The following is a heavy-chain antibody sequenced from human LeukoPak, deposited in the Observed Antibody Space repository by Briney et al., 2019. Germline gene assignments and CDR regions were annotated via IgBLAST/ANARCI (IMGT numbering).Heavy chain of an antibody. CDR2: MSHTGETI. J-gene: IGHJ4*02. Sequence: GPCLEKESYMSHTGETIYYADSVKGRFTISRDNTKNLLYLQMNSLRGDDTAVYYCAGDVGRCWAWYFDYWGQGTLVSVSS. V-gene: IGHV3-11*01. D-gene: IGHD2-15*01. CDR3: AGDVGRCWAWYFDY.